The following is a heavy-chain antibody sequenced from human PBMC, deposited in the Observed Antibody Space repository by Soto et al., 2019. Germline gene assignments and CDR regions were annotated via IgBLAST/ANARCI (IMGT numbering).Heavy chain of an antibody. J-gene: IGHJ4*02. V-gene: IGHV4-61*01. D-gene: IGHD2-21*02. CDR1: GGSVSSGSYY. CDR3: ARDRLLPQMNFDY. Sequence: PSETLSLTCTVSGGSVSSGSYYWSWIRQPPGKGLEWIGYIYYSGSTNYNPSLKSRVTISVDTSKNQFSLKLISVTAADTAVYYCARDRLLPQMNFDYWGQGTLVTVSS. CDR2: IYYSGST.